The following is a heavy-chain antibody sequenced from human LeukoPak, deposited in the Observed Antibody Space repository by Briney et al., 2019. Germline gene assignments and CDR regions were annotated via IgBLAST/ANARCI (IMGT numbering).Heavy chain of an antibody. Sequence: PSETLSLTCAVSGGSLTGYFWTWIRQPPGKGLEWIGHFYYSGSTYYNPSLESRVSISIDTSKNQFSLKLSSVTAADTAVYYCARHPNEGGPTDYWGQGTLVTVSS. CDR3: ARHPNEGGPTDY. CDR1: GGSLTGYF. D-gene: IGHD1-1*01. J-gene: IGHJ4*02. CDR2: FYYSGST. V-gene: IGHV4-59*08.